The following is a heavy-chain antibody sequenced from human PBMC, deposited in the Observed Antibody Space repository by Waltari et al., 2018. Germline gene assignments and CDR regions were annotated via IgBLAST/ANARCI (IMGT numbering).Heavy chain of an antibody. D-gene: IGHD1-26*01. CDR3: ARDPGPIVGAPDY. CDR1: GSSFTDYH. Sequence: QVQLVQSGTEVKKPGASVKVSCPASGSSFTDYHLHWVRQTPGQGLEWLGWINPKNGDTGYAQNFLGRVTMTRDTSINTVYMDLSGLRSDDTAVFYCARDPGPIVGAPDYWGQGTLVTVSS. J-gene: IGHJ4*02. CDR2: INPKNGDT. V-gene: IGHV1-2*02.